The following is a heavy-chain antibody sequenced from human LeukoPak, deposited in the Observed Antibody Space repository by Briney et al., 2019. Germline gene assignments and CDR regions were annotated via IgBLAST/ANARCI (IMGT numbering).Heavy chain of an antibody. CDR3: ATWRGSGSYGGYFDY. Sequence: GRSLRLSCAASGFTFSSYGMHWVRQAPGKGLEWVAVISYDGSNKYYADSVKGRFTISRDNSKNTLYLQMNSLRVEDTAVYYCATWRGSGSYGGYFDYWGQGTLVTVSS. CDR1: GFTFSSYG. CDR2: ISYDGSNK. J-gene: IGHJ4*02. V-gene: IGHV3-30*03. D-gene: IGHD3-10*01.